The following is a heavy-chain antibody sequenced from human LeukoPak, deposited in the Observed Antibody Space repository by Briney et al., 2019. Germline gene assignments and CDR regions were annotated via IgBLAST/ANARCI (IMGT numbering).Heavy chain of an antibody. V-gene: IGHV4-31*03. D-gene: IGHD1-26*01. Sequence: PTHTLSLACTVAAASVNSDGQDSDRLRESPGKGLEWKGSIRTSGMLYNNPSLESRVTRSRDTSKNQFSLSLNSLTAADTAVYYCSRGLYSRKLGFWRQGKGVTVT. CDR2: IRTSGML. CDR1: AASVNSDGQD. J-gene: IGHJ4*02. CDR3: SRGLYSRKLGF.